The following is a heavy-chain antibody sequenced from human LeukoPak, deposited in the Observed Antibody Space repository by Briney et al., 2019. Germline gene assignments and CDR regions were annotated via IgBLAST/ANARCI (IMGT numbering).Heavy chain of an antibody. V-gene: IGHV4-59*01. CDR3: ARGHDRNFFGSKPFDP. CDR2: IYYSGST. Sequence: SETLSLTCTVSGGSISDYYWTLIRQPPGKGLEWIGYIYYSGSTNYNPSLKSRVTIEVDTSKNQFSLNLSSVTAADTAVYYCARGHDRNFFGSKPFDPWGQGTLVTVSS. J-gene: IGHJ5*02. CDR1: GGSISDYY. D-gene: IGHD3-10*01.